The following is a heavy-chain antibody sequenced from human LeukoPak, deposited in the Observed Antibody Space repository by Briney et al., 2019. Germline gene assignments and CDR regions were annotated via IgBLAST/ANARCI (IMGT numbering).Heavy chain of an antibody. CDR3: ARDCRSSSCYYMGV. V-gene: IGHV4-38-2*02. J-gene: IGHJ6*03. CDR2: IYHSGNT. CDR1: GYSISSGYY. D-gene: IGHD2-2*01. Sequence: SETLSLTCAVSGYSISSGYYWGWLRQPPGKGLEWIGSIYHSGNTYYNPSLKSRVTISVDTSKNQFSLKLSSVTAADTAVYYCARDCRSSSCYYMGVWGKGTTVTVSS.